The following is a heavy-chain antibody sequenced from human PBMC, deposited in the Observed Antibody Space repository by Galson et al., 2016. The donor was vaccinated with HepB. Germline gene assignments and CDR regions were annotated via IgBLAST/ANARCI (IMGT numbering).Heavy chain of an antibody. CDR2: INPSAGRT. D-gene: IGHD6-13*01. J-gene: IGHJ6*02. CDR1: GYTFSSYY. CDR3: ARDPGYSSSQNYNGMDV. V-gene: IGHV1-46*01. Sequence: SVKVSCKAFGYTFSSYYINWVRQAPGQGLEWMGIINPSAGRTTYAQKFQGRVTMTRDTSTNTVYMEMSSLRSEDTAVDYCARDPGYSSSQNYNGMDVWGQGTTVTVSS.